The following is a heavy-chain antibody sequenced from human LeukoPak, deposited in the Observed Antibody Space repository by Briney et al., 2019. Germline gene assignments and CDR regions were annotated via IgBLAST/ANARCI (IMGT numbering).Heavy chain of an antibody. CDR1: GGTFSSYA. V-gene: IGHV1-2*06. D-gene: IGHD1-14*01. Sequence: GASVKVSCKXSGGTFSSYAISWVRQAPGQGLEWMGRIILNNGATNYSQKFQGRVTLTRDTSISTAYMELSRQTSDDTAVYYCATDGGNHNFDYWGQGTLVTVSS. J-gene: IGHJ4*02. CDR3: ATDGGNHNFDY. CDR2: IILNNGAT.